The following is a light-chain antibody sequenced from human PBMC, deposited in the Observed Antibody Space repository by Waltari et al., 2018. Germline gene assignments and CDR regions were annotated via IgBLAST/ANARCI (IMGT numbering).Light chain of an antibody. V-gene: IGKV1-33*01. J-gene: IGKJ4*01. CDR2: AVS. CDR1: QQITNF. CDR3: QQYDNLPVT. Sequence: DIQMTHSPSSLSASVGDKVTITCQASQQITNFLNWYQHKPGKAPQLLIYAVSNLETGVPSRFSGSGSGTDFTLTITNLQPDDFATYYCQQYDNLPVTFGGGTRVDI.